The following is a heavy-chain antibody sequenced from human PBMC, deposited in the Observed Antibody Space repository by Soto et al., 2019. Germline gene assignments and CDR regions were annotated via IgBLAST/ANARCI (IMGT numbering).Heavy chain of an antibody. CDR2: MYNSGST. V-gene: IGHV4-59*01. CDR1: GCSISGYY. D-gene: IGHD2-21*02. J-gene: IGHJ6*02. CDR3: ARDLWGYCGTNCYPLDV. Sequence: ASETLSLTCPVSGCSISGYYWSLIRRPPGKGLEWIGYMYNSGSTVYNPPFKSRVTISVDTYKNQFSLKLSSVTAADTAIYYCARDLWGYCGTNCYPLDVWGQGTTVTVSS.